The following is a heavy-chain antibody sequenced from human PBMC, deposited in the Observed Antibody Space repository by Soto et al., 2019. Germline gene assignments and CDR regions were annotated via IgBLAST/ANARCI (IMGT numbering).Heavy chain of an antibody. D-gene: IGHD4-17*01. CDR3: AKDIHLLAYGDYVWGMDV. V-gene: IGHV3-9*01. Sequence: GGSLRLSCAASGFTFDDYAMHWVRQAPGKGLEWVSGISWNSGSIGYADSVKGRFTISRDNAKNSLYLQMNSLRAEDTALYYCAKDIHLLAYGDYVWGMDVWGQGTTVTVSS. CDR1: GFTFDDYA. CDR2: ISWNSGSI. J-gene: IGHJ6*02.